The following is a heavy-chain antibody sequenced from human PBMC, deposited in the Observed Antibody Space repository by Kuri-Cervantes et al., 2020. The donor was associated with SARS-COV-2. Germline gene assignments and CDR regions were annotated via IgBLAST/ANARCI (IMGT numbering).Heavy chain of an antibody. CDR1: GYTFTGYY. J-gene: IGHJ6*02. V-gene: IGHV1-2*04. Sequence: ASVKVSCKASGYTFTGYYMHWVRQAPGQGLEWMGWINPNSGGTNYAQKFQGWVTMTRDTSISTAYMELSRLRSDDTAVYYCARGYDGGYSYGYGDYYYYYGIDVWGQGTTVTVSS. CDR2: INPNSGGT. CDR3: ARGYDGGYSYGYGDYYYYYGIDV. D-gene: IGHD5-18*01.